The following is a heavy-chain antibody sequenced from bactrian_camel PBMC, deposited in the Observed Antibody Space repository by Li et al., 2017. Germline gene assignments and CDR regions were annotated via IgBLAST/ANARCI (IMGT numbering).Heavy chain of an antibody. CDR2: IYSDGSVT. J-gene: IGHJ4*01. Sequence: VQLVESGGGLVQPGGSLRLSCAASGFTFNSYYMSWVRQALGKGLERVSSIYSDGSVTYYANSVKGRFTISRDDAKNTLYLQLNSLKTEDTAMYYCAKDYVDGLGIEYWGQGTQVTVS. CDR1: GFTFNSYY. D-gene: IGHD5*01. V-gene: IGHV3-2*01. CDR3: AKDYVDGLGIEY.